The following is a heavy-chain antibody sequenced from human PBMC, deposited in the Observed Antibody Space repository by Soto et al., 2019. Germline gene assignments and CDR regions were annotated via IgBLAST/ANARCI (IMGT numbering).Heavy chain of an antibody. CDR3: ARSVASYDSSGYFDY. CDR2: IYYSGST. J-gene: IGHJ4*02. Sequence: QVQLQESGPGLVKPSQTLSLTCTVSGGSISSGGYYWSWIRQHPGKGLEWIGYIYYSGSTYYNPSLKSRVTISVDTSKNQLSLKLSSVTAADTAGYYCARSVASYDSSGYFDYWGQGTLVTVSS. CDR1: GGSISSGGYY. V-gene: IGHV4-31*03. D-gene: IGHD3-22*01.